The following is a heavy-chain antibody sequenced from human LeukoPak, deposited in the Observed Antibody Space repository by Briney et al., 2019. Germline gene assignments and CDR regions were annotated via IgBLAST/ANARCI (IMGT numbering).Heavy chain of an antibody. D-gene: IGHD2-2*01. V-gene: IGHV4-34*01. J-gene: IGHJ6*03. Sequence: SETLSLTCAVYGGSFSGYYWSWIRQPPGKGLEGIGEINHSGSTNYNPSLKSRVTISVDTSKNQFSLKLSSVTAADTAVYYCARGECSSTSCYYYYMDVWGKGTTVTVSS. CDR1: GGSFSGYY. CDR3: ARGECSSTSCYYYYMDV. CDR2: INHSGST.